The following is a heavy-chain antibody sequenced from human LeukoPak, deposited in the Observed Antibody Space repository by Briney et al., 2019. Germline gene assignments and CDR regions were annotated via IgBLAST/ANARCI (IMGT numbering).Heavy chain of an antibody. CDR3: ARDLVGVVAPNWFDP. Sequence: SVKVSCKASGYTFTSYYMHWVRQAPGQGLEWMGRIIPILGIANYAQKFQGRVTITADKSTSTAYMELSSLRSEDTAVYYCARDLVGVVAPNWFDPWGQGTLVTVSS. CDR1: GYTFTSYY. CDR2: IIPILGIA. D-gene: IGHD2-2*01. J-gene: IGHJ5*02. V-gene: IGHV1-69*04.